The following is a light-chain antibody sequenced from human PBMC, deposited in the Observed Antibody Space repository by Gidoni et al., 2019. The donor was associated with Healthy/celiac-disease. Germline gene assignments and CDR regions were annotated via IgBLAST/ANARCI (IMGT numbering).Light chain of an antibody. J-gene: IGLJ3*02. Sequence: QSALTQPASVSGSPGQSITISCTGTSSDVGGYHYVSWYQQHPGKAPKLMIYEVSNRPSGVSNRFAGSKSGNTASLTISGLQAEDEADYYCSSYTSSSTPGVFGGGTKLTVL. CDR2: EVS. CDR1: SSDVGGYHY. V-gene: IGLV2-14*01. CDR3: SSYTSSSTPGV.